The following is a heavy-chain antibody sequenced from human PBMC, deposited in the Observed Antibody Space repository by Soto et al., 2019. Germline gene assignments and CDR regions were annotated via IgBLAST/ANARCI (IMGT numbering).Heavy chain of an antibody. V-gene: IGHV4-34*01. D-gene: IGHD2-2*02. J-gene: IGHJ6*02. CDR2: INHSGSI. Sequence: PSETLSLTCVVYGGSFSCYYWSWIRQPPKKGLEWIGEINHSGSIHYNPSLQSRVTISVDTSKNQFSLRLSSVTAADTAVYYCARAHHSIPYYYYGMDVWGQGTTVTVSS. CDR1: GGSFSCYY. CDR3: ARAHHSIPYYYYGMDV.